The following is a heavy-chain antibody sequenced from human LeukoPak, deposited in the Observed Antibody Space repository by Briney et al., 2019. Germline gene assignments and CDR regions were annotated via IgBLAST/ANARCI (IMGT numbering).Heavy chain of an antibody. CDR1: GVTFSSYA. Sequence: ASVKVSCKASGVTFSSYAISWVRQAPGQGLEWMGGIIPIFGTANYAQKFQGRVTITADESTSTAYMELSSLRSEDTDVYYCARGTNRIAFNDAFDIWGQGTMVTVSS. V-gene: IGHV1-69*01. CDR2: IIPIFGTA. CDR3: ARGTNRIAFNDAFDI. J-gene: IGHJ3*02. D-gene: IGHD1-14*01.